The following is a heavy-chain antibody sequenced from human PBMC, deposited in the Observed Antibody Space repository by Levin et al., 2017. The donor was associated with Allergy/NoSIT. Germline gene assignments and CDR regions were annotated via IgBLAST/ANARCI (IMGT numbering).Heavy chain of an antibody. CDR3: ARDRRENYGDYPLWYFDL. CDR2: INPSTGTT. Sequence: ASVKVSCKASGYTFTSYYIHCVRQAPGQGLEWMGIINPSTGTTSYAQKFQGRVTMTRDTSTSTVYMELSSLRSEDTAVFYCARDRRENYGDYPLWYFDLWGRGTLVTVSS. J-gene: IGHJ2*01. V-gene: IGHV1-46*01. CDR1: GYTFTSYY. D-gene: IGHD4-17*01.